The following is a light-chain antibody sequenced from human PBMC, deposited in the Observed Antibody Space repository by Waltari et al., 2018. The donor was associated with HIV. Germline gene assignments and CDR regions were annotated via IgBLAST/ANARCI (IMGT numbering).Light chain of an antibody. V-gene: IGKV3-15*01. CDR3: QQYNKWPWT. CDR1: QSANRN. J-gene: IGKJ1*01. Sequence: EIVMTQSPDTLSVSLGARVPLACMDSQSANRNLAWYQQRSGQAPTLLIYDASDRATGVPARFSGSGYGTELILTITSLQSEDFAVYFCQQYNKWPWTFGQGTKVEIE. CDR2: DAS.